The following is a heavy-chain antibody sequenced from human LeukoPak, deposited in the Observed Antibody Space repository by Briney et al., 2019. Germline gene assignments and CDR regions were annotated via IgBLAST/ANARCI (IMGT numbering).Heavy chain of an antibody. CDR2: INQDGTEK. V-gene: IGHV3-7*01. D-gene: IGHD3-10*01. CDR3: AKVAKYYYGSETYYFFEH. CDR1: GFTFATYW. Sequence: GESLRLSCAASGFTFATYWMTWVRQAPGKGLEWVANINQDGTEKYYVDSVKGRFTISRDNAKNSLYLQMNSLRVEDTAVYYCAKVAKYYYGSETYYFFEHWGQGTPVTASS. J-gene: IGHJ4*02.